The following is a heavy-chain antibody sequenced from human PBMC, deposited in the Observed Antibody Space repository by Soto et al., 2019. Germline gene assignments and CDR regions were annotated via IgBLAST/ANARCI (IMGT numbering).Heavy chain of an antibody. CDR2: ISYDGSKK. CDR3: AKAYSGPFDI. V-gene: IGHV3-30*18. Sequence: PGGSLRLSCAASGFTFSSYDIHWVRQAPGKGLEWVAVISYDGSKKYYADSVKGQFIISRDNSKNTLYLQMNSLRAEDTAVYYCAKAYSGPFDIWGQGTMVTVSS. J-gene: IGHJ3*02. CDR1: GFTFSSYD. D-gene: IGHD1-26*01.